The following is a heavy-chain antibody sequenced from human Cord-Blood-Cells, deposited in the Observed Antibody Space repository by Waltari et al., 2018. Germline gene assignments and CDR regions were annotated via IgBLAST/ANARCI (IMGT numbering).Heavy chain of an antibody. J-gene: IGHJ4*02. D-gene: IGHD3-22*01. Sequence: QVQLQQWGAGLLKPSETLSLTCAVYGGSFSGYYWSWIRQPPGEGLEWIGEINHSGSTHYNPSLTSRVTISVDTSKNQFSLKLSSVTAADTAVYYCARYSTDSSGYYFDYWGQGTLVTVSS. CDR1: GGSFSGYY. CDR2: INHSGST. V-gene: IGHV4-34*01. CDR3: ARYSTDSSGYYFDY.